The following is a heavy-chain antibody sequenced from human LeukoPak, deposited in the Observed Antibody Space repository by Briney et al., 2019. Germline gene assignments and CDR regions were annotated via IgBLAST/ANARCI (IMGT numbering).Heavy chain of an antibody. J-gene: IGHJ6*02. V-gene: IGHV1-24*01. CDR3: ATLGSGSYGYYYYCMDV. Sequence: GASVKVSCKVSGYTLTELSMHWVRQAPGQGLEWMGGFDPEDGETIYAQKFQGRVTMTQDTSTDTAYMELSSLRSEDTAVYYCATLGSGSYGYYYYCMDVWGQGTTVTVSS. CDR2: FDPEDGET. D-gene: IGHD3-10*01. CDR1: GYTLTELS.